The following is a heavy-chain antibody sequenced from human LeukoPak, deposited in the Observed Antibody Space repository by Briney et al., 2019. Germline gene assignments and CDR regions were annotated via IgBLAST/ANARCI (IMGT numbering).Heavy chain of an antibody. J-gene: IGHJ5*02. V-gene: IGHV4-59*11. D-gene: IGHD3-3*01. CDR3: ARVWNYDFWSGRGGWFDP. Sequence: PSETLSLTCTVSGGSISSHYWSWIRQPPGKGLEWIGYIYYSGSTNYNPSLKSRVTISVDTSKNQFSLKLSSVTAADTAVYYCARVWNYDFWSGRGGWFDPWGQGTLVTVSS. CDR2: IYYSGST. CDR1: GGSISSHY.